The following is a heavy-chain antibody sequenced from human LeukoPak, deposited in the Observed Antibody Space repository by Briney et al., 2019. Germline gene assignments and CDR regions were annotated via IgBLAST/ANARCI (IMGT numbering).Heavy chain of an antibody. Sequence: GGSLGLSCAASGFTFSGSAMHWVRQASGKGLEWVGRIRSKANSYATAYAASVKGRFTISRDDSKNTAYLQMNSLKTEDTAVYYCTRAVAGPGLLGPWGQGTLVTVSS. CDR2: IRSKANSYAT. CDR1: GFTFSGSA. V-gene: IGHV3-73*01. CDR3: TRAVAGPGLLGP. D-gene: IGHD6-19*01. J-gene: IGHJ5*02.